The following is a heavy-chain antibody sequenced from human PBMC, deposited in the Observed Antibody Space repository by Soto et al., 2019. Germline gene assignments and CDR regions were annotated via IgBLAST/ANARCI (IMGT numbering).Heavy chain of an antibody. V-gene: IGHV3-23*01. CDR3: ESPSDNYFDL. CDR1: GFTFSSYA. J-gene: IGHJ2*01. CDR2: ISGSGGST. Sequence: EVQLLESGGGLVQPGGSLRLSCAASGFTFSSYAMSWVRQAPGKGLEWVSAISGSGGSTYYADSVKGRFTISRDNSKNTLYLQMNSLRAEDTDVYYCESPSDNYFDLWGRGTLVTVSS. D-gene: IGHD1-1*01.